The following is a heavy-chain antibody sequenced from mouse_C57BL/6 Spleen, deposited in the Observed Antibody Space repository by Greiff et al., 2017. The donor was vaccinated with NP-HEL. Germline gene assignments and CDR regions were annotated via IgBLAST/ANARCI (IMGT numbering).Heavy chain of an antibody. Sequence: VQLQESGPELVKPGASVKISCKASGYAFSSSWMNWVKQRPGKGLEWIGRIYPGDGDTTYNGKFKGKATLTADKSSSTAYMQLSSLTSEDSAVYFCARWITTVMDYWGQGTSVTVSS. CDR3: ARWITTVMDY. V-gene: IGHV1-82*01. J-gene: IGHJ4*01. CDR1: GYAFSSSW. CDR2: IYPGDGDT. D-gene: IGHD1-1*01.